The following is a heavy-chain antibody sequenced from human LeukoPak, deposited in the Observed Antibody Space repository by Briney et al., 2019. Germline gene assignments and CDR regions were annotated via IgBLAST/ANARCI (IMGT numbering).Heavy chain of an antibody. D-gene: IGHD2-15*01. CDR3: ARAKGYCSGNTCDSPFDS. J-gene: IGHJ4*02. CDR1: GYSISSGYY. V-gene: IGHV4-38-2*02. Sequence: SQTLSLTCTVSGYSISSGYYWGWIRQPPGKGLEWIGNTYHSGRTYSNPSLKSRVTISVDTSKNQFSLKLTSVTAAGTAVYYCARAKGYCSGNTCDSPFDSWGQGTLVTVSS. CDR2: TYHSGRT.